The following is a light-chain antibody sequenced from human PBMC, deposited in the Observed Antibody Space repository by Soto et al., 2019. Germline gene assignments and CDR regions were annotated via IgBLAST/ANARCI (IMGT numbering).Light chain of an antibody. CDR3: MQDLKTQRK. Sequence: DIVMTQSPLSLPVTPGEPASISCRSSQSLLHSNGYNYLDWYLQKPGQSPQLLIYLGSNRASGVTDRFSGSGSGTDFTLKISRVEAEDVGVYYCMQDLKTQRKFCQGTKGDIX. J-gene: IGKJ1*01. CDR1: QSLLHSNGYNY. V-gene: IGKV2-28*01. CDR2: LGS.